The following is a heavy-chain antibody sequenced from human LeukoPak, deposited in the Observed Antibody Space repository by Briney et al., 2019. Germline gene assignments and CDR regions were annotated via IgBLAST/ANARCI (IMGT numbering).Heavy chain of an antibody. CDR3: TRTRIPAAGIIDY. CDR1: GFSFGDYA. V-gene: IGHV3-49*04. Sequence: GGSVRLSCTGSGFSFGDYAMCWVRQAPGKGLEWVGFIRNRPYGGTTEYAASVKGRFTISRHDSKSIAYLQMNSLKTEDTAVYYCTRTRIPAAGIIDYWGQGTVVTVSS. CDR2: IRNRPYGGTT. D-gene: IGHD6-13*01. J-gene: IGHJ4*02.